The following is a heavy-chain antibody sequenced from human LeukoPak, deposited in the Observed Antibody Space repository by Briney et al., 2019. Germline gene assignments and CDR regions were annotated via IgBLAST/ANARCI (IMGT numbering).Heavy chain of an antibody. CDR2: IYYSGST. CDR1: GGSISSSSYY. D-gene: IGHD6-19*01. J-gene: IGHJ6*03. Sequence: PSETLSLTCTVSGGSISSSSYYWGWIRQPPGKGLEWIGYIYYSGSTNYNPSLKSRVTISVDTSKNQFSLRLSSVTAADTAVYYCARGGGAVAGTSYMDVWGKGTTVTISS. V-gene: IGHV4-61*05. CDR3: ARGGGAVAGTSYMDV.